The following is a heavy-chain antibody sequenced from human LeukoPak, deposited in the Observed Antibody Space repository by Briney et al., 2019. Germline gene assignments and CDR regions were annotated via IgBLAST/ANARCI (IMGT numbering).Heavy chain of an antibody. CDR1: GFTFDHYT. CDR3: ARNARYGSGSYFYYYYYMDV. J-gene: IGHJ6*03. Sequence: GGSLRLSCAASGFTFDHYTMHWVRQAPGKGLEWVSGINWNGGSTGYADSVKGRFTISRDNAKNSLYLQMNSLRAEDTALYYCARNARYGSGSYFYYYYYMDVWGKGTTVTVSS. D-gene: IGHD3-10*01. V-gene: IGHV3-20*04. CDR2: INWNGGST.